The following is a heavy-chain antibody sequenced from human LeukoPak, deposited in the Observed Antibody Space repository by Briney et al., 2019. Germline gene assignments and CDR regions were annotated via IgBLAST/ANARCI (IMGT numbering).Heavy chain of an antibody. CDR3: ASSGYSYGYKDY. D-gene: IGHD5-18*01. Sequence: ASVKVSCKASGYTFTSYGISWVRQAPGQGLEWMGRIIPILGIANYAQKFQGRVTITADKSTSTAYMELSSLRSEDTAVYYCASSGYSYGYKDYWGQGTLVTVSS. CDR2: IIPILGIA. J-gene: IGHJ4*02. V-gene: IGHV1-69*04. CDR1: GYTFTSYG.